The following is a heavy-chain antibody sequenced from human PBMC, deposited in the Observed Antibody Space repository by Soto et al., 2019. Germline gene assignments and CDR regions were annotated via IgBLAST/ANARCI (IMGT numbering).Heavy chain of an antibody. Sequence: QVQLVQSGAEVKKPGASVKVSCKASGYTFTSYDINWVRQATGQGFEWMGWINPNSGNTGYAQKFQGRFTMTRNTSISTAYMELSSLISEDTAVYYCARERTGTTSMDVWGQGTTVTVSS. D-gene: IGHD1-1*01. CDR3: ARERTGTTSMDV. CDR1: GYTFTSYD. J-gene: IGHJ6*02. CDR2: INPNSGNT. V-gene: IGHV1-8*01.